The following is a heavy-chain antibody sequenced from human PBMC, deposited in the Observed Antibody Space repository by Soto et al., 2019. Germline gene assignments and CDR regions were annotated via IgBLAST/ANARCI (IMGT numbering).Heavy chain of an antibody. Sequence: EVQLVESGGGLVQPGGSLRLSCAASGFTFRSYWMQWVRQAPGEGLVWVSWINSDGSSTSYADYVKGRFTISRDNAKNTLYLQMNSLRAEDTAVYYCASGGSSLNFDSWGQGTLVTVSS. CDR3: ASGGSSLNFDS. J-gene: IGHJ4*02. CDR2: INSDGSST. D-gene: IGHD6-6*01. CDR1: GFTFRSYW. V-gene: IGHV3-74*01.